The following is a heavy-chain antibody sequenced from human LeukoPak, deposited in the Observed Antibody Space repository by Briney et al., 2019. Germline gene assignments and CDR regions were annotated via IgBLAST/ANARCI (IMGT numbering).Heavy chain of an antibody. D-gene: IGHD6-19*01. CDR1: GFTVSSNY. CDR3: AREGSSGWYSYYGMDV. V-gene: IGHV3-53*01. J-gene: IGHJ6*02. Sequence: GGSLRLSCAASGFTVSSNYMSWVRQAPGKGLEWVSVIYSGGSTYYADSVKGRFTISRDNSKNTLYLQMNSQRAEDTAVYYCAREGSSGWYSYYGMDVWGQGTTVTVSS. CDR2: IYSGGST.